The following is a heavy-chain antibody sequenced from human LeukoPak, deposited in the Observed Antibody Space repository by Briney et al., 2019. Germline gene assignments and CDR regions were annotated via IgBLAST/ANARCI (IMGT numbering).Heavy chain of an antibody. CDR2: ISGSGGST. CDR3: AKFIGITPADSRPDAFDI. D-gene: IGHD2-2*01. CDR1: GFTFSSYA. Sequence: PGGSLRLSCAASGFTFSSYAMSWVRQAPGKGLEWVSAISGSGGSTYYADSVKGRFTISRDNSKNTLYLQMNSLRAEDTAVYYCAKFIGITPADSRPDAFDIWGQGTMVTVSS. J-gene: IGHJ3*02. V-gene: IGHV3-23*01.